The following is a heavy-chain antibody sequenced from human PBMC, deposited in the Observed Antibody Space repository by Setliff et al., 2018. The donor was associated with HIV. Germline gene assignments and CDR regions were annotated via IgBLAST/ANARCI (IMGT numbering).Heavy chain of an antibody. CDR2: INPSGGST. CDR1: GYTFTSYY. CDR3: ARSSPLYSRSFDAFDI. D-gene: IGHD6-6*01. Sequence: ASVKVSCKASGYTFTSYYMHWVRQAPGQGLEWMGIINPSGGSTSYAQKFQGRVTMTRDTSTSTVYVELSSLRSEDTAVYYCARSSPLYSRSFDAFDIWGQGTMVTVSS. J-gene: IGHJ3*02. V-gene: IGHV1-46*01.